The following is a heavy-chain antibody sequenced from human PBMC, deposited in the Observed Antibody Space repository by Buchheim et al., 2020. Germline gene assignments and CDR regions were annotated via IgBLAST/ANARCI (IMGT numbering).Heavy chain of an antibody. J-gene: IGHJ4*02. CDR2: ISGSVGTT. V-gene: IGHV3-23*01. D-gene: IGHD2/OR15-2a*01. CDR3: AKARGTGYYYLYFDS. Sequence: EVQLLESGGGLGQPGGSLRLSCAASGFTFSTYAMSWVRQAPGKGLEWVSSISGSVGTTFYADSVEGRFTISRDNSKNTLYLQMNSLRAEDTAVYYCAKARGTGYYYLYFDSWGQGT. CDR1: GFTFSTYA.